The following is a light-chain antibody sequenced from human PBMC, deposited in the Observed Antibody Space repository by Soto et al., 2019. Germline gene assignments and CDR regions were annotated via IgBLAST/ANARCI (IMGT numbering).Light chain of an antibody. J-gene: IGLJ2*01. CDR2: DVS. CDR3: SSYTSSSTLRV. Sequence: QSALTQPASVSGSPGQSITISCTGTSRDVGGYNYVSWYQQHPGKATKLMIYDVSNRPSGVSNRFSGSKSGNTASLTISGLQAEDEADYYCSSYTSSSTLRVFGGGTKVTVL. CDR1: SRDVGGYNY. V-gene: IGLV2-14*01.